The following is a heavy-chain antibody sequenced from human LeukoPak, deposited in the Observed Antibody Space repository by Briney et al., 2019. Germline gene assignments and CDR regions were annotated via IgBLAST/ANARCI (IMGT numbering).Heavy chain of an antibody. CDR3: GREGAHGGGFDY. Sequence: SQTLSLTCTVSGGSISSGSYYWSWIRQPAGKGLERIGRIYTSGSTNYNPSLKSRVTISVDTSKNQFSLKLSAVTAADTPVYCCGREGAHGGGFDYWRQGTLVTVCS. CDR2: IYTSGST. V-gene: IGHV4-61*02. J-gene: IGHJ4*02. D-gene: IGHD3-10*01. CDR1: GGSISSGSYY.